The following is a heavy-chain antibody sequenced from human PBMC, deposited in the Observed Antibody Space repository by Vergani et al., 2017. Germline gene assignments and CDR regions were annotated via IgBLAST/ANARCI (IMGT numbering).Heavy chain of an antibody. CDR2: INPSGGST. V-gene: IGHV1-46*01. CDR3: ARRLNSGSLLRPMDV. Sequence: QVQLVQSGAEVTKPGASVKVSCKASGYTFTSYYMHWVRQAPGQGLEWMGIINPSGGSTSYAQKFQGRVTMTRDTSTSTVYMELSSLRSEDTAVYYCARRLNSGSLLRPMDVWGQGTTVTVSS. D-gene: IGHD1-26*01. CDR1: GYTFTSYY. J-gene: IGHJ6*02.